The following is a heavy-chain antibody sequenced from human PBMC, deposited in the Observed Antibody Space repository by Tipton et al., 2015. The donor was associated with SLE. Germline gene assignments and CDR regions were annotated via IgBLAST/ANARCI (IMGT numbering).Heavy chain of an antibody. J-gene: IGHJ5*02. CDR3: ARDLRDTDNWFDP. Sequence: TLSLTCTVSGGSISSSSYYWSWIRQPPGKGLEWIGYIYYSGSTNYNPSLKSRVTISVDTSKNQFSLKLSSVTAADTAVYYCARDLRDTDNWFDPWGQGTLVTVSS. CDR2: IYYSGST. V-gene: IGHV4-61*01. CDR1: GGSISSSSYY.